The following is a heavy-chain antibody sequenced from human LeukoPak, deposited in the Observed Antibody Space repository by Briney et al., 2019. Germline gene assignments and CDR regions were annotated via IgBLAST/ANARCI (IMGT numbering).Heavy chain of an antibody. CDR3: ASYASDTAMVYGMDV. V-gene: IGHV1-2*02. D-gene: IGHD5-18*01. Sequence: ASVKVSCKASGYTFTGYYMHWVRQAPGQGLEWMGWINPNSGGTNYAQKFQGRVTMTRDTSISTAYMELSRLRSDDTAVYYCASYASDTAMVYGMDVWGQGTTVTVSS. J-gene: IGHJ6*02. CDR2: INPNSGGT. CDR1: GYTFTGYY.